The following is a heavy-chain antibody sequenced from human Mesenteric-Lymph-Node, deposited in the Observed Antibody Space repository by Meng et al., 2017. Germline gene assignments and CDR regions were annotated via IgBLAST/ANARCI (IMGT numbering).Heavy chain of an antibody. D-gene: IGHD5-12*01. V-gene: IGHV3-7*01. CDR3: AKQSGWLNDY. CDR2: IKQDGSEK. Sequence: GESLKISCAASGFTFSSYWMHWVRQAPGKGLEWVANIKQDGSEKYYVDSVKGRFTISRDNAKNSLYLQMNSLRAEETAVYYCAKQSGWLNDYWGQGTLVTVSS. J-gene: IGHJ4*02. CDR1: GFTFSSYW.